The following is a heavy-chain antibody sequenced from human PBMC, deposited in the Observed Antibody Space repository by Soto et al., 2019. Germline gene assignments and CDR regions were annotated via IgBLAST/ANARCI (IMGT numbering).Heavy chain of an antibody. CDR2: ISGSGSAT. CDR3: AKRSGFDSGLFDY. D-gene: IGHD5-12*01. Sequence: GGSLRLSCAVSGVTFTKYAMSWVRQAPGKGLEWVSAISGSGSATHYADSVKGRFTISRDNSKNTLSLQMHSLRVEDTAIYFCAKRSGFDSGLFDYWGQGTLVTVSS. CDR1: GVTFTKYA. J-gene: IGHJ4*02. V-gene: IGHV3-23*01.